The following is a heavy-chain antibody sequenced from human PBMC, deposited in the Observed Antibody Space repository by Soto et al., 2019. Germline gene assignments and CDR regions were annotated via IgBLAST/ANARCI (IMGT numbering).Heavy chain of an antibody. CDR3: AAGKVSANAYGSPLPYHYYGLDV. V-gene: IGHV4-61*01. Sequence: QVQLRESGPGLVKPSETLSLTCTVSGDSVTGSSYYWSWVRPSPGKGLEWIAYIDYGAYTNYNPCLTSRDAMPADTSKKQFSLKLRSVPASDSPLYFCAAGKVSANAYGSPLPYHYYGLDVWGQGTMVTVSS. CDR2: IDYGAYT. D-gene: IGHD3-10*01. CDR1: GDSVTGSSYY. J-gene: IGHJ6*02.